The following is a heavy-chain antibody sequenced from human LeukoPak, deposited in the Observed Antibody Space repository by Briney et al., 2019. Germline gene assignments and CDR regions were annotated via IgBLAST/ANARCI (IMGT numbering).Heavy chain of an antibody. V-gene: IGHV1-46*01. J-gene: IGHJ4*02. D-gene: IGHD6-13*01. Sequence: GASVKVSCKASGYTFTTYSMHWVRQAPRQGLEWMAIINLSGGSTDYTQKFQGRVTMTEDTSTDTAYMELSSLRSEDTAVYYCATVSEQQLNLPYYFDYWGQGTLVTVSS. CDR3: ATVSEQQLNLPYYFDY. CDR2: INLSGGST. CDR1: GYTFTTYS.